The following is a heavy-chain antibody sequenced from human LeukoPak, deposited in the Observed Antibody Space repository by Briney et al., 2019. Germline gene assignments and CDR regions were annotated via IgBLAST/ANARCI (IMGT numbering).Heavy chain of an antibody. CDR3: AVRNRSSWSPFDF. Sequence: GASVKVSCKASGYTFTNYGISWVQQAPGQGLEWMGWISAYNGDTNYAQKLQGRVTMTTDTSTSTAYMELRSLRSDDTAVYYCAVRNRSSWSPFDFWGQGTLVTVSS. D-gene: IGHD6-13*01. J-gene: IGHJ4*02. V-gene: IGHV1-18*01. CDR1: GYTFTNYG. CDR2: ISAYNGDT.